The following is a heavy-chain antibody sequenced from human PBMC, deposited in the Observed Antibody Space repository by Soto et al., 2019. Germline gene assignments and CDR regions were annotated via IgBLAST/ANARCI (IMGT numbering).Heavy chain of an antibody. V-gene: IGHV3-23*01. CDR2: ISGSGGST. CDR3: AKDLTPYDSSGYYFY. Sequence: EVQLLESGGGLVQPGGSLRLSCAASGFTFSSYAMSWVRQAPGKGLEWVSAISGSGGSTYYADSVKGRFTISRDNSKNTPYLQMSRLRAEDTAVYYCAKDLTPYDSSGYYFYWGQGTLVTVSS. D-gene: IGHD3-22*01. CDR1: GFTFSSYA. J-gene: IGHJ4*02.